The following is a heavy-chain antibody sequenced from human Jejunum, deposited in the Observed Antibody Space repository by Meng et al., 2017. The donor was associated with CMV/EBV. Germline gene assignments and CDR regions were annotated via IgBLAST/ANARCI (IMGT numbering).Heavy chain of an antibody. J-gene: IGHJ5*02. Sequence: SGYTFTKYYIHWVRQAPGQGLEWMGNIYPSAGSTTYAQKFQGRVTMTRDTSTSTVCMELSSLRSEDSAVYYCARDGIVGSITWFDPWGQGTLVTVSS. D-gene: IGHD5-12*01. CDR1: GYTFTKYY. CDR3: ARDGIVGSITWFDP. V-gene: IGHV1-46*01. CDR2: IYPSAGST.